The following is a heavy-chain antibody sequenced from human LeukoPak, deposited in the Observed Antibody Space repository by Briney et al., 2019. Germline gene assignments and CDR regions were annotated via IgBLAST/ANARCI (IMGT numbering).Heavy chain of an antibody. CDR2: TYYRSKWYN. V-gene: IGHV6-1*01. CDR1: GDSVSSNSAA. J-gene: IGHJ5*02. Sequence: PSQTLSLTCAISGDSVSSNSAAWNWIRQSPSRGLEWLGRTYYRSKWYNDYAVSVKSRITINPNTSKNQFSLQLNSVTPEDTAVYYCARGPPYYYDSSGYNWFDPWGQGTLVTVSS. D-gene: IGHD3-22*01. CDR3: ARGPPYYYDSSGYNWFDP.